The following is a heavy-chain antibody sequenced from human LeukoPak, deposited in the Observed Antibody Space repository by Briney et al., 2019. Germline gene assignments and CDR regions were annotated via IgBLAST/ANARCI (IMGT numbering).Heavy chain of an antibody. J-gene: IGHJ4*02. CDR2: ISAGGGST. Sequence: PGGSLRLSCAASGFTFSSYAMGWVRQAPGKGLEWASGISAGGGSTYYADPVKGRFTISRDNSKNTLYLQMNSLRAEDTAVYYCAKRPNPLYIGSYLARVDYWGQGTLVTVFS. D-gene: IGHD1-26*01. V-gene: IGHV3-23*01. CDR3: AKRPNPLYIGSYLARVDY. CDR1: GFTFSSYA.